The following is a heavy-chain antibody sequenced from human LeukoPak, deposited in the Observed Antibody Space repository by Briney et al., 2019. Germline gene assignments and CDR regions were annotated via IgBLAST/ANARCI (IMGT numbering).Heavy chain of an antibody. Sequence: GGSLRLSCAASGFTFSDYNMNWVRQAPGQGLEWVSYIGGRGCTSYYADSVKGRFTISRDNAKNSLYLQMNGLSDEDTAVYYCARDRVYYMDVWGKGTTVTVSS. CDR1: GFTFSDYN. J-gene: IGHJ6*03. CDR2: IGGRGCTS. V-gene: IGHV3-48*02. CDR3: ARDRVYYMDV.